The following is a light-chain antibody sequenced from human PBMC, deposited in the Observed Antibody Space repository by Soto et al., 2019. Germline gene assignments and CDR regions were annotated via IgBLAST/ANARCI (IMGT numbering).Light chain of an antibody. CDR3: QQYNYWPIT. CDR2: FAS. Sequence: EIVMTQSPATLSVSPGERAILSCRASQSVSSNLGWYQQRPGQAPRLLIYFASSRATGIPDRFSGSGSGTEITLTISSLQSEDFAVYYCQQYNYWPITFGQGTRLEMK. CDR1: QSVSSN. V-gene: IGKV3-15*01. J-gene: IGKJ5*01.